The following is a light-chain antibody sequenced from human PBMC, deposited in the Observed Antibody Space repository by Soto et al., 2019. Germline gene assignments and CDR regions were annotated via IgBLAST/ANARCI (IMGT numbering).Light chain of an antibody. CDR3: QKYSSVPV. J-gene: IGKJ3*01. Sequence: DIQMTQSPTSLSASVGDRATITCRASQGIRNFVAWYQQKPGKAPKLLIYAASTLQSGVPSRFSGSGSGTDFSLTINSLQPEDVATYSSQKYSSVPVFGPGTKVEIK. V-gene: IGKV1-27*01. CDR1: QGIRNF. CDR2: AAS.